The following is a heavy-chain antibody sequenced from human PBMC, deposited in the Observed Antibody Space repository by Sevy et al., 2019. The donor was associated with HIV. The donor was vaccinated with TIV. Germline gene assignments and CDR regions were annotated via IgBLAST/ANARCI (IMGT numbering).Heavy chain of an antibody. Sequence: QSQTVSLTCVVYTGSFSGYYWSWIRQPPGKGLEWIGEINHSGSTNYNPSLKSRVTISADTSKNQFSLKLSSVTAADTAVYYCATRRGHLSFDYWGQGTLVTVSS. CDR1: TGSFSGYY. CDR3: ATRRGHLSFDY. V-gene: IGHV4-34*01. J-gene: IGHJ4*02. CDR2: INHSGST.